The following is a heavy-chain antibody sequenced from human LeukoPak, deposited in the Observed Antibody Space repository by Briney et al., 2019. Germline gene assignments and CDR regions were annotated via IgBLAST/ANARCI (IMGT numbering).Heavy chain of an antibody. V-gene: IGHV4-34*01. Sequence: SETLSLTCAVYGGFFSGYYWSCIRQPPGKGLQWIGEINHSGSTNYNPSLNSQVPISVDTSKNQYSLKLRSVTAADTAVYYCARGRIMKIDCCSTSCYLRAASWFDCWGQGTLVSVSS. J-gene: IGHJ5*01. CDR1: GGFFSGYY. CDR3: ARGRIMKIDCCSTSCYLRAASWFDC. D-gene: IGHD2-2*01. CDR2: INHSGST.